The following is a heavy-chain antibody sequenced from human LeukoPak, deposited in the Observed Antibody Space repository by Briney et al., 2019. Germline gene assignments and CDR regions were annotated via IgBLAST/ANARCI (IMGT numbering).Heavy chain of an antibody. CDR1: GYTFTGYY. J-gene: IGHJ4*02. V-gene: IGHV1-2*04. CDR3: ARGLGPVLKTAAGTGDYFDY. Sequence: ASVKVSCKASGYTFTGYYMHWVRQAPGQGLEWMGWINPNSGGTNYAQKFQGWVTMTRDTSISTAYMELSRLRSDDTAVYYCARGLGPVLKTAAGTGDYFDYWGQGTLVTVSS. CDR2: INPNSGGT. D-gene: IGHD6-13*01.